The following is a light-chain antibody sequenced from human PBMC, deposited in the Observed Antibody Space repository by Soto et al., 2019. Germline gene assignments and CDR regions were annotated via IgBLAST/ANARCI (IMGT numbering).Light chain of an antibody. CDR3: HQRQSWPRT. Sequence: DIQMTQSPSSVSASVGDRVTITCRASQDISSWLAWYQQKPGKAPKLLIYAASNLQSGVPSRFSGSGSGTDFTLTISSLQPEDFALYYCHQRQSWPRTFGQGTKVDI. V-gene: IGKV1D-12*01. CDR1: QDISSW. J-gene: IGKJ1*01. CDR2: AAS.